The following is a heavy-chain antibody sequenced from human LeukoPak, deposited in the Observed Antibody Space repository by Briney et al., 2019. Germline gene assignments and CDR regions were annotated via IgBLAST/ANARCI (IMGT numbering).Heavy chain of an antibody. J-gene: IGHJ4*02. V-gene: IGHV4-4*07. CDR2: VYTSGNT. Sequence: SETLSLTCTVSGGSINTDYWSWIRRPAGRGLEWIGRVYTSGNTKYNASLQSRVTMSIDTSTKQFFLKLSSVTAAGTAVYYCARETLVGTTNYFDNWGQGTLVTVSS. CDR1: GGSINTDY. D-gene: IGHD1-26*01. CDR3: ARETLVGTTNYFDN.